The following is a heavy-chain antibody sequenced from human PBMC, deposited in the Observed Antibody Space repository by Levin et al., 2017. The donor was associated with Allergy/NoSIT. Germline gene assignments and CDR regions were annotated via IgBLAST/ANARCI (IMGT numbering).Heavy chain of an antibody. CDR2: ISYDGSNE. J-gene: IGHJ6*02. CDR3: ARGAATFYGMDV. D-gene: IGHD1-26*01. Sequence: GGSLRLSCAASGFTFTDHVIHWVRQAPGTGLEWVALISYDGSNEFYGDSVKGRFTISRDNPKNTVVLRMTSLRAEDTGVYYCARGAATFYGMDVWGQGTTVTVSS. CDR1: GFTFTDHV. V-gene: IGHV3-30*03.